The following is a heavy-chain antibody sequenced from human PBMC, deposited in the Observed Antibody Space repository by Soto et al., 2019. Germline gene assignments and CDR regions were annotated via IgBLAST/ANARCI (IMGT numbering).Heavy chain of an antibody. D-gene: IGHD1-26*01. CDR2: IIPIFGTA. CDR1: GGTFSSYI. Sequence: QVQLVQSGAEVKKPGSSVKVSCKASGGTFSSYIISWVRQAPGQGLEWMGVIIPIFGTANYAQKFQGRVTITAAEYTSITYMRLSSMGSYDTAVYFCARAYSGIRYGFDPWGQGTLVTVSS. J-gene: IGHJ5*02. V-gene: IGHV1-69*12. CDR3: ARAYSGIRYGFDP.